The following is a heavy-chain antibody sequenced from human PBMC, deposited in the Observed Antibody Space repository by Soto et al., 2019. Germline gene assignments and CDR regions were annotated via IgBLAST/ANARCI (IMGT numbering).Heavy chain of an antibody. J-gene: IGHJ4*02. CDR2: INPNSGGT. V-gene: IGHV1-2*02. Sequence: VASVKVSCKASGYTFTGYYMHWVRQAPGQGLEWMGWINPNSGGTNYAQKFQGRVTMTRDTSISTAYMELSRLRSDDTAVYYCAREDYYDSSGYYFDYWGQGTLVTVSS. CDR3: AREDYYDSSGYYFDY. CDR1: GYTFTGYY. D-gene: IGHD3-22*01.